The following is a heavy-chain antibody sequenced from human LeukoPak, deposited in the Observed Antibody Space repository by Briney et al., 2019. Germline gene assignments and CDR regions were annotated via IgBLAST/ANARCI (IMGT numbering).Heavy chain of an antibody. V-gene: IGHV1-46*01. D-gene: IGHD2-2*01. Sequence: GASVKVSCKASGYTFTSYYMHWVRQAPGQGLEWMGIINPSGGSTSYAQKFQGRVTMTRDTSTSTVYMELSSLRSEDTAVYYCAREQTGDIVVVPAAKGTEYYFDYWGQGTLVTVSS. CDR2: INPSGGST. J-gene: IGHJ4*02. CDR3: AREQTGDIVVVPAAKGTEYYFDY. CDR1: GYTFTSYY.